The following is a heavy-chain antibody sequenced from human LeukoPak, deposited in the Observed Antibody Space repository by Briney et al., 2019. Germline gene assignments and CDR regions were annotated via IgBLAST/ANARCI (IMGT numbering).Heavy chain of an antibody. CDR2: IWYDGSNE. D-gene: IGHD3-9*01. J-gene: IGHJ4*02. CDR3: ARDRYDILTGYYMYFDY. Sequence: GRSLRLSCAASGFSFSSYGMHWVCQAPGKGLEWVAVIWYDGSNEYYADSVKGRFTISRDNSKNTLFLQMNSLRAEDTAVYYCARDRYDILTGYYMYFDYWGQGSLVTVSS. V-gene: IGHV3-33*01. CDR1: GFSFSSYG.